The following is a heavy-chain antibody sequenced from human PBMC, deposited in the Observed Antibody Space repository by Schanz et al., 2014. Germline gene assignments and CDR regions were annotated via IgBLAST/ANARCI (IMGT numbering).Heavy chain of an antibody. CDR3: AASSGWHPSTDY. CDR1: GITFSSHS. V-gene: IGHV3-48*04. CDR2: ISDSGTYT. D-gene: IGHD6-19*01. J-gene: IGHJ4*02. Sequence: EVHLVESGGGLVQPGGSLRLSCAASGITFSSHSFNWVRQAPGKGLEWLSYISDSGTYTNYADSVKGRFTISRDNAKSSLYLEMNSLRAEDTAVYYCAASSGWHPSTDYWGQGTLVTASS.